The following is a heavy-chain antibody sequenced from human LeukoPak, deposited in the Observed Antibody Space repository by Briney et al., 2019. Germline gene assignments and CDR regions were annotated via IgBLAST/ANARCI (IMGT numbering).Heavy chain of an antibody. CDR2: INHSGST. CDR1: GGSFSGYY. Sequence: SETLSLTCAVYGGSFSGYYWSWIRQPPGKGLEWIGEINHSGSTNYNPSLKSRVTISVDRSKNQFSLKLSSVTAADTAVYYCARSVDTGNPGFDYWGQGTLVTVSS. CDR3: ARSVDTGNPGFDY. J-gene: IGHJ4*02. D-gene: IGHD5-18*01. V-gene: IGHV4-34*01.